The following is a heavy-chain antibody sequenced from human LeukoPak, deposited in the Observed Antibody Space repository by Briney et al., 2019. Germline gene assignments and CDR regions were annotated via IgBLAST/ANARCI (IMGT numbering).Heavy chain of an antibody. J-gene: IGHJ3*02. CDR2: IYYSGST. CDR1: GGSISSGGYY. D-gene: IGHD4-23*01. Sequence: SETLSLTCTVSGGSISSGGYYWSWIRQHPGKGLEWIGYIYYSGSTYYNPSLKSRVTISVDTSKNQFSLKLSSVTAADTAVYYCARYPVGYPRGAFDIWGQGTMVTVSS. V-gene: IGHV4-31*03. CDR3: ARYPVGYPRGAFDI.